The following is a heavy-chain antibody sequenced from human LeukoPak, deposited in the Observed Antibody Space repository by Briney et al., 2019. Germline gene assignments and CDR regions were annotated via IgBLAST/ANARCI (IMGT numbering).Heavy chain of an antibody. CDR3: ARLINNDNSGDADTFDM. CDR2: IDYSGST. J-gene: IGHJ3*02. D-gene: IGHD3-22*01. Sequence: SEALSLTCTVSGGSMRSHYSSWIRQTPGKGLEWIGYIDYSGSTRYNPSLQSRVSISVDTSKNQFSLKLTSVTATDTAVYYCARLINNDNSGDADTFDMWGQGTVVTVFS. V-gene: IGHV4-59*11. CDR1: GGSMRSHY.